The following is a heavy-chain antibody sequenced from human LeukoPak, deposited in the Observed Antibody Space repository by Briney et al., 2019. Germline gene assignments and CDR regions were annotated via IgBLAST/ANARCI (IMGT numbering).Heavy chain of an antibody. CDR3: AKDLRYTSCWNDAFDI. V-gene: IGHV3-23*01. D-gene: IGHD6-19*01. CDR1: GITFSSYA. J-gene: IGHJ3*02. CDR2: ISGSGDSI. Sequence: PGGSLRLSCAASGITFSSYAMSWVRQAPGKGLEWVSGISGSGDSIHLADSVKGRFTNSRDNSQDTLYLQMNSLKAEDTAVYYCAKDLRYTSCWNDAFDIWGQGTVVTVSS.